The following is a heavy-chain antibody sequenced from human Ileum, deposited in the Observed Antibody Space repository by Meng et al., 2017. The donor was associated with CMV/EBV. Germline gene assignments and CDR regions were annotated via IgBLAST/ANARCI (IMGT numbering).Heavy chain of an antibody. V-gene: IGHV3-21*01. CDR3: ARDYYGSGSYFGSDY. J-gene: IGHJ4*02. D-gene: IGHD3-10*01. CDR2: ISSSSSYI. CDR1: GFTFSSYS. Sequence: GESLKISCAASGFTFSSYSMNWVRQAPGKGLEWVSSISSSSSYIYYADSVKGRFTISRDNAKNSLYLQMNSLRAEDTAVYYCARDYYGSGSYFGSDYWGQGTTVTVSS.